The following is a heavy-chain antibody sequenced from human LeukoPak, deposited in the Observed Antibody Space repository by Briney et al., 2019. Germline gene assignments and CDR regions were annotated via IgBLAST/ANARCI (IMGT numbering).Heavy chain of an antibody. D-gene: IGHD5-12*01. Sequence: SQTLSLSCAVSGGSISSGGYSGSWIRQPPGKGLEWIGYIYHSGSTYYNPSLKSRVTISVDRSKNQFSLKLSSVTAADTAVYYCARGSDIVATIWFDPWGQGILVTVSS. CDR2: IYHSGST. V-gene: IGHV4-30-2*01. CDR1: GGSISSGGYS. J-gene: IGHJ5*02. CDR3: ARGSDIVATIWFDP.